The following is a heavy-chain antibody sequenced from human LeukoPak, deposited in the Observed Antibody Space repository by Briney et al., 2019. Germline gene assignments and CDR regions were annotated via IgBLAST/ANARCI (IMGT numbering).Heavy chain of an antibody. CDR1: EFSISPYS. CDR3: ARDFGDYDFWSGQLFPFDP. V-gene: IGHV3-21*01. J-gene: IGHJ5*02. CDR2: ISTSGTYI. D-gene: IGHD3-3*01. Sequence: GGSLRLSRAASEFSISPYSMNWVRQAPGKGLEWLSSISTSGTYIYYSDSVRGRFTISRDNAKNSLYLQMHSLRAADTAVYYCARDFGDYDFWSGQLFPFDPWGQGTLVTVSS.